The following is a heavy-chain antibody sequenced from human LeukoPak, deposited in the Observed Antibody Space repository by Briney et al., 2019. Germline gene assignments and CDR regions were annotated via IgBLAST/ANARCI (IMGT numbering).Heavy chain of an antibody. CDR3: ATIPGYCSSTSCYLFDY. V-gene: IGHV1-24*01. Sequence: ASVKVSCKVSGYTLTELSMHWVRQAPGKGLEWMGGFDPEDGETIYAQKFQGRVTMTEDTSTDTAYMKLSSLRSEDTAVYYCATIPGYCSSTSCYLFDYWGQGTLVTVSA. J-gene: IGHJ4*02. CDR1: GYTLTELS. D-gene: IGHD2-2*01. CDR2: FDPEDGET.